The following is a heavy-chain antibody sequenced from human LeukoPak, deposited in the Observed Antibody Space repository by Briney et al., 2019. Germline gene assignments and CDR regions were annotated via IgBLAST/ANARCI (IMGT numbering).Heavy chain of an antibody. Sequence: ASVKVSCKASGYTFSSYDINWVRQATGQGLEWMGRMNPNSGNTGYAQKFQGRVTMTRNTSINTAYMELSSLRSEDTAVYYCARVYSRRSSGYYYADYWGQGALVTVSS. D-gene: IGHD3-22*01. V-gene: IGHV1-8*01. CDR3: ARVYSRRSSGYYYADY. J-gene: IGHJ4*02. CDR2: MNPNSGNT. CDR1: GYTFSSYD.